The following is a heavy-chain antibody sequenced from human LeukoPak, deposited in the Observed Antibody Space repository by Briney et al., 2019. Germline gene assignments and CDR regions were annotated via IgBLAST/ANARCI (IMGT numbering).Heavy chain of an antibody. CDR3: ARATLRYYDTSGFPNDY. D-gene: IGHD3-22*01. Sequence: GASVKVSCKASGYTFTSYYMHWVRQAPGQGLEWMGWISAYSGNTNYAQKLQGRVSMTTDTSTSTAYMELRSLRSDDTALYYCARATLRYYDTSGFPNDYWGQGTLVTVSS. V-gene: IGHV1-18*04. CDR1: GYTFTSYY. CDR2: ISAYSGNT. J-gene: IGHJ4*02.